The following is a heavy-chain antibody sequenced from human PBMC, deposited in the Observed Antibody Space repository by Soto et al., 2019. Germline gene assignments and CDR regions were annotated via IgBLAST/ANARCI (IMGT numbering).Heavy chain of an antibody. Sequence: PGGSLRLSCAASGFTFSSYAMSWVRQAPGKELKWVSAISGRGGSTFYAVSVKGRFTISRDNSKNSLYLQMNSLRAEDTAVYYCAKVSLGYCSGGSCYFDYWGQGTLVTVSS. V-gene: IGHV3-23*01. CDR2: ISGRGGST. CDR3: AKVSLGYCSGGSCYFDY. CDR1: GFTFSSYA. J-gene: IGHJ4*02. D-gene: IGHD2-15*01.